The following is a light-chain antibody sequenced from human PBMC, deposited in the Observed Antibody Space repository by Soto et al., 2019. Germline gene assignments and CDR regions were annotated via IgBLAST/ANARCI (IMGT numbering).Light chain of an antibody. V-gene: IGKV3-20*01. CDR3: QQYGDSPYT. Sequence: EFVVTQSPGTLSLSLGERATLSCRTSQSVRSRYLAWYQQKPGQAPTVLIYDASSRPGGIPDRFIGSGSGTDFTLTISRLEPEDFAVYYCQQYGDSPYTFGQVTKLEIK. J-gene: IGKJ2*01. CDR1: QSVRSRY. CDR2: DAS.